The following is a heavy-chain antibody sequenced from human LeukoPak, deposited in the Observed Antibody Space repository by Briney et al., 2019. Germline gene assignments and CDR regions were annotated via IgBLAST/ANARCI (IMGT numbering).Heavy chain of an antibody. CDR1: GGSISSSSYY. CDR3: ARLSEAYYYDSSGYYYSGAFDI. V-gene: IGHV4-39*07. Sequence: PSETLSLTCTVSGGSISSSSYYWGWIRQPPGKGLEWIGSIYYSGSTYYNPSLKSRVTISVDTSKNQFSLKLSSVTAADTAVYYCARLSEAYYYDSSGYYYSGAFDIWGQGTMVTVSS. D-gene: IGHD3-22*01. J-gene: IGHJ3*02. CDR2: IYYSGST.